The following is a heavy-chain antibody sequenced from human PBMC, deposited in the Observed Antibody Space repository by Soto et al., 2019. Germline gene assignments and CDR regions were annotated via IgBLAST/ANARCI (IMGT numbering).Heavy chain of an antibody. D-gene: IGHD2-2*01. J-gene: IGHJ4*02. CDR1: GYTFTSYG. CDR2: ISAYNGNT. V-gene: IGHV1-18*01. Sequence: ASVKVSCKASGYTFTSYGISWVRQAPGQGLEWMGWISAYNGNTNYAQKLQGRVTMTTDTSTSTAYMELRSLRSDDTAVCYCAGGFVAGYCSSTSCLNDYWGQGTLATVSS. CDR3: AGGFVAGYCSSTSCLNDY.